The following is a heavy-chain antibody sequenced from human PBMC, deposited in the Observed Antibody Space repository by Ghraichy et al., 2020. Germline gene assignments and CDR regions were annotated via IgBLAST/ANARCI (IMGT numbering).Heavy chain of an antibody. CDR1: GGSISSSTW. CDR2: IYHSGST. CDR3: ARAVVGATPWFDP. D-gene: IGHD1-26*01. J-gene: IGHJ5*02. Sequence: SETLSLTCAVSGGSISSSTWWSWVRQPPGKGLEWIAEIYHSGSTNYNPSLKSRVTMSVDKSENQFSLKLSSVTAADTAVYYCARAVVGATPWFDPWGQGNLVTVSS. V-gene: IGHV4-4*02.